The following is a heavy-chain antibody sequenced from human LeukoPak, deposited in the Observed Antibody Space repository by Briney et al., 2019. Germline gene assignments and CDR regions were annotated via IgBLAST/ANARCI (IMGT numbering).Heavy chain of an antibody. CDR3: ARYGLAYWYFDL. CDR2: ISSSSSYI. D-gene: IGHD6-19*01. V-gene: IGHV3-21*04. Sequence: PGGSLRLSCAASGFTFSSYSMNWVRQAPGKGLEWVSSISSSSSYIYYADSVKGRFTISRDNAKNSLYLQMNSLRAEDTAVYYCARYGLAYWYFDLWGRGTLVTVSS. CDR1: GFTFSSYS. J-gene: IGHJ2*01.